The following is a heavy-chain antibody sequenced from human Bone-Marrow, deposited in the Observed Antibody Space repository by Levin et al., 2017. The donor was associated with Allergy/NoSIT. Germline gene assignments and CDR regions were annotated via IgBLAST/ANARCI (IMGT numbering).Heavy chain of an antibody. J-gene: IGHJ6*02. CDR1: GFTFSSYG. CDR3: AKTPEPCSSTSCYLYYGMDV. V-gene: IGHV3-23*01. D-gene: IGHD2-2*01. CDR2: ISGSGSHT. Sequence: AGGSLRLSCAASGFTFSSYGMTWVRQAPGKGLEWVSAISGSGSHTYYADSVKGRFTISRDNSKNTLYLQMNSLRAEDTAVYYCAKTPEPCSSTSCYLYYGMDVWGQGTTVTVSS.